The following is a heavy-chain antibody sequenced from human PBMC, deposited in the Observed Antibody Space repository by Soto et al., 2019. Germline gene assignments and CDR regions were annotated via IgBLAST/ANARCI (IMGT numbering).Heavy chain of an antibody. D-gene: IGHD6-13*01. CDR3: ARVGAAGGYNWFDP. CDR1: GFNFSNYA. CDR2: FSGSGDNT. J-gene: IGHJ5*02. V-gene: IGHV3-23*01. Sequence: PGGSLRISCAASGFNFSNYAMSWVRQAPGKGLDWVSAFSGSGDNTFYSDSVKGRFTTSRDNSKNTVYLQMSSLRAEDTAVYYCARVGAAGGYNWFDPWGQGSLVTVSS.